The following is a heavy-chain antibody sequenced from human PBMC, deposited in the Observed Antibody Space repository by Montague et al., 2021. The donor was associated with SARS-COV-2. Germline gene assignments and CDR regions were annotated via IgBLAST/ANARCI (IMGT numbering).Heavy chain of an antibody. J-gene: IGHJ4*02. D-gene: IGHD2-15*01. CDR3: GRGVVAATPVVDY. CDR1: GDSISSFY. CDR2: IYASGGT. V-gene: IGHV4-4*07. Sequence: SETLSLTCTVSGDSISSFYWNWIRQPAGKGLEWIGRIYASGGTNHNPSLKSRVTMSVDTSKNQFSLKLNSVTAADTAVYYCGRGVVAATPVVDYWGRGTLVTVSS.